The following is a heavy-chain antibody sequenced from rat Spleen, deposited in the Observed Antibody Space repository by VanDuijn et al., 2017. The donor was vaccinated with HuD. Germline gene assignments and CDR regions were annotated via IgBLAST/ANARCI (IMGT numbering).Heavy chain of an antibody. CDR3: ATYSDYATSPFAY. CDR1: GFTFNNYW. V-gene: IGHV5-31*01. Sequence: EVQLVESGGGLVQPGGSLKLSCVASGFTFNNYWMTWIRQAPGKGLEWVASITNAAGKVHYPDSVKGRFTISRDTAQNTLYLQMDSLKSEDTATYYCATYSDYATSPFAYWGQGTLVTVSS. CDR2: ITNAAGKV. J-gene: IGHJ3*01. D-gene: IGHD1-6*01.